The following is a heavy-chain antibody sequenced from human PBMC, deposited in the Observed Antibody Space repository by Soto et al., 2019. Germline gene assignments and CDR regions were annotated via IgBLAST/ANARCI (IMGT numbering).Heavy chain of an antibody. Sequence: QAQLVQSGPEVKKPGASVKVSCKASGYTFTNYYIHWVRQAPGQGLEWMGWINPNGGGTNYAQKFQGRVTMTRDISINTAYMELSRLTSDDTAVFYCGRDLIYDTLTGLYYYFGMDVWGQGTTVTVSS. V-gene: IGHV1-2*02. CDR1: GYTFTNYY. J-gene: IGHJ6*02. CDR3: GRDLIYDTLTGLYYYFGMDV. CDR2: INPNGGGT. D-gene: IGHD3-9*01.